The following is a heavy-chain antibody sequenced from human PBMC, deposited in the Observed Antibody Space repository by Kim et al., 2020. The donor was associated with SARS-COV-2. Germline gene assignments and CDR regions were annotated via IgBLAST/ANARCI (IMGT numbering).Heavy chain of an antibody. CDR3: ARGMFSSGFDV. V-gene: IGHV3-74*01. CDR2: ISIDGRYT. J-gene: IGHJ6*02. CDR1: GFSVSNYW. D-gene: IGHD3-10*02. Sequence: GGSLRLSCAASGFSVSNYWINWVRHAPGKGLVWVSRISIDGRYTHYADSVKGRFTLSRDNAENTLFLQMNSLRAEDTAVYYCARGMFSSGFDVWGQGTTVTVSS.